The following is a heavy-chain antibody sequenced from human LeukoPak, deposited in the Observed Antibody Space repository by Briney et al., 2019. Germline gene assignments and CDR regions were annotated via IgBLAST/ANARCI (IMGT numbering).Heavy chain of an antibody. D-gene: IGHD4-17*01. CDR3: AKDLASGDQGGDAFDI. V-gene: IGHV3-23*01. CDR2: ISGSGGST. J-gene: IGHJ3*02. CDR1: GFTFSSYA. Sequence: GGSLRLSCAASGFTFSSYAMSWVRQAPGKGLEWVSAISGSGGSTYYADSVKGRFTISRDNSKNTLYLQMNSLRAEDTAVYYCAKDLASGDQGGDAFDIWGQGTMVTVSS.